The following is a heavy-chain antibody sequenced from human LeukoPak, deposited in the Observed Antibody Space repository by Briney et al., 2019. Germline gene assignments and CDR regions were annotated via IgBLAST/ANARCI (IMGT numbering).Heavy chain of an antibody. V-gene: IGHV3-23*01. J-gene: IGHJ4*02. Sequence: GGSLRLSCAASGFTFSSYAMSWVRQAPGKGLEWVSAISGSGGSTYYADSVKGRFTISRDNSKNTLYLQMNSLRAEDTAVYYCAKGRDCSGGSCLGLDYWGQGTLVTVSS. D-gene: IGHD2-15*01. CDR1: GFTFSSYA. CDR3: AKGRDCSGGSCLGLDY. CDR2: ISGSGGST.